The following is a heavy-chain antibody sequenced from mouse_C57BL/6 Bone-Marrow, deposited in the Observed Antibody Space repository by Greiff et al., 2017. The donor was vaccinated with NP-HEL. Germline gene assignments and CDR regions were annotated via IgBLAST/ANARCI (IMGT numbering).Heavy chain of an antibody. V-gene: IGHV1-52*01. CDR1: GYTFTSYW. CDR3: ARTVVARLGYFDV. CDR2: IDPSDSET. D-gene: IGHD1-1*01. Sequence: QVQLQQPGAELVRPGSSVKLSCKASGYTFTSYWMHWVKQRPIQGLEWIGNIDPSDSETHYNQKFKDKATLTVDKSSSTAYMQLSSLTSEDSAVYYCARTVVARLGYFDVWGTGTTVTVSS. J-gene: IGHJ1*03.